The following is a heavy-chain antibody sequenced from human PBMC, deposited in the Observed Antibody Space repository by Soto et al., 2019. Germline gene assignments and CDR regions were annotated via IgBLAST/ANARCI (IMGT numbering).Heavy chain of an antibody. CDR3: ARFAYDFWSGSSVANYMDV. J-gene: IGHJ6*03. Sequence: SVKLSCKASGGTFSSYTISWVRQAPGQGLEWMGRIIPILGIANYAQKFQGRVTMTTDTSTSTAYMELRSLRSDDTAVYYCARFAYDFWSGSSVANYMDVWGKGTTVTVSS. D-gene: IGHD3-3*01. CDR2: IIPILGIA. V-gene: IGHV1-69*02. CDR1: GGTFSSYT.